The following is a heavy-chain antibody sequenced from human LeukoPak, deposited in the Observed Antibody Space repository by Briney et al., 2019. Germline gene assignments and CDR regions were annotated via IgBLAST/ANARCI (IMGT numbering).Heavy chain of an antibody. V-gene: IGHV3-48*04. Sequence: GRSLRLSCAASGFTFSSYGMHWVRQAPGKGLEWVSYISSSGSTIYYADSVKGRFTISRDNAKNSLYLQMNSLRAEDTAVYYCAREGEDCSGGSCYGYWGQGTLVTVSS. J-gene: IGHJ4*02. D-gene: IGHD2-15*01. CDR2: ISSSGSTI. CDR3: AREGEDCSGGSCYGY. CDR1: GFTFSSYG.